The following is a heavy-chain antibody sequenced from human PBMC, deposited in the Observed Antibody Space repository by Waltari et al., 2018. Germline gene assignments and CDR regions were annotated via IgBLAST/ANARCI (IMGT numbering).Heavy chain of an antibody. D-gene: IGHD2-21*01. CDR2: INTDGSIT. CDR3: ARDGIAGSQAY. CDR1: GFTFGYYW. V-gene: IGHV3-74*01. J-gene: IGHJ4*02. Sequence: EVQVVESGGGLVQPGGSLRLSCAASGFTFGYYWMHWVRQVPGKRPVCVSRINTDGSITTYVDSVKCRVIVSRDNARNTLYLQMNSLRAEDTAVYYCARDGIAGSQAYWGQGTLVTVSS.